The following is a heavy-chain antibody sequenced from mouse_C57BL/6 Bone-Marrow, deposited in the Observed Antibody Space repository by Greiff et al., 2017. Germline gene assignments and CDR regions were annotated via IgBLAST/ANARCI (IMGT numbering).Heavy chain of an antibody. V-gene: IGHV1-76*01. J-gene: IGHJ2*01. D-gene: IGHD2-2*01. Sequence: VQLQQSGAEVVRPGASVKLSCKASGYTFTDHYINWVKQRPGQGLEWIARIYPGSGNTYYNEKFKGKATLTAEQSSNTAYMQLSSLTSEDSAVYFCAREDGYVFEYWGQGTTLTVSS. CDR1: GYTFTDHY. CDR2: IYPGSGNT. CDR3: AREDGYVFEY.